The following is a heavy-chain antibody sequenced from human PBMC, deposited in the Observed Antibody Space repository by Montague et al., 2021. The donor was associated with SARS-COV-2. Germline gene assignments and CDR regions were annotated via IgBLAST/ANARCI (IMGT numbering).Heavy chain of an antibody. D-gene: IGHD3-10*01. CDR1: GGSIRGSNYC. J-gene: IGHJ4*02. Sequence: SETLSLTCTVSGGSIRGSNYCWGWVRQPPGKTLEWIGSMFYTGSTFYNPSLKGRLTISVDTSNNHFSLNLTSVTAADTAIYYCATDYYGYHYFNYWGQGTLVTVSS. CDR3: ATDYYGYHYFNY. V-gene: IGHV4-39*02. CDR2: MFYTGST.